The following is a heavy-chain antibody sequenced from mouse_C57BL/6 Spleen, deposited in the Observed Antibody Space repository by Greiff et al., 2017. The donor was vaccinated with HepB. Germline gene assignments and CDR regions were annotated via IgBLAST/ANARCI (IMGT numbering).Heavy chain of an antibody. J-gene: IGHJ1*03. V-gene: IGHV1-82*01. CDR3: ARWGNYGSSHWYFDV. D-gene: IGHD1-1*01. CDR2: IYPGDGDT. CDR1: GYAFSSSW. Sequence: VKLQQSGPELVKPGASVKISCKASGYAFSSSWMNWVKQRPGKGLEWIGRIYPGDGDTNYNGKFKGKATLTADKSSSTAYMQLSSLTSEDSAVYFCARWGNYGSSHWYFDVWGTGTTVTVSS.